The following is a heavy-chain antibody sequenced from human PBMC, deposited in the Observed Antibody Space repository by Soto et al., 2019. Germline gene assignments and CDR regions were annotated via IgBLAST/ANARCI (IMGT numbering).Heavy chain of an antibody. Sequence: SETLSLTCSVSGVAINYGGYYWSWIRQSPEKGLEWRLYIGHLETTHYNPSFKSRLSLSIDRTRNQFSLSLSSRTVADKAVYYCARGGGYDSFDFWGQGIQVTVSS. V-gene: IGHV4-30-2*06. J-gene: IGHJ4*02. CDR1: GVAINYGGYY. CDR2: IGHLETT. D-gene: IGHD2-15*01. CDR3: ARGGGYDSFDF.